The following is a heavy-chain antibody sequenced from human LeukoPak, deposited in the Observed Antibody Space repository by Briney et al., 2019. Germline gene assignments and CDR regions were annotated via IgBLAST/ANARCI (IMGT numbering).Heavy chain of an antibody. CDR1: GFTFSTYA. CDR2: ISAGGVGT. CDR3: VKTLGSSATAAGDY. Sequence: GGSLRLSCAASGFTFSTYAMSWVRQAPGKGLEWVAAISAGGVGTYNPNSARGRFTISRDNSKNTVYLQMNSLRVDDTAVFYCVKTLGSSATAAGDYWGQGILVTVSS. V-gene: IGHV3-23*01. D-gene: IGHD1-26*01. J-gene: IGHJ4*02.